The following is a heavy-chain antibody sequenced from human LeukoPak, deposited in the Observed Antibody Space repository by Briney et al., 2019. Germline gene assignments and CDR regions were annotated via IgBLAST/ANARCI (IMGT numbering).Heavy chain of an antibody. Sequence: GGPLRLSCAASGFTFSSYWMSWVRQAPGKGLEWVANIKQDGSEKYYVDSVKGRFTISRDNAKNSLYLQMNSLRAEDTAVYYCAREGYYYGSGSYYNVASDYWGQGTLVTVSS. CDR3: AREGYYYGSGSYYNVASDY. CDR1: GFTFSSYW. CDR2: IKQDGSEK. D-gene: IGHD3-10*01. J-gene: IGHJ4*02. V-gene: IGHV3-7*01.